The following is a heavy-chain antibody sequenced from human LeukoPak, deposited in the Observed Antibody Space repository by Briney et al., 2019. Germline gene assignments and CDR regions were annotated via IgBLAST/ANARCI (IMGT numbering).Heavy chain of an antibody. D-gene: IGHD3-22*01. Sequence: SETLSLTCTVSGGAISSYYWSWIRQPPGKGLEWIGYIYYSGSTNYNPSLKSRVTISVDTSKNQFSLKLSSVTAADTAVYYCATIDSSGYYSSGDYYYYYMDVWGKGTTVTVSS. CDR2: IYYSGST. V-gene: IGHV4-59*01. CDR3: ATIDSSGYYSSGDYYYYYMDV. CDR1: GGAISSYY. J-gene: IGHJ6*03.